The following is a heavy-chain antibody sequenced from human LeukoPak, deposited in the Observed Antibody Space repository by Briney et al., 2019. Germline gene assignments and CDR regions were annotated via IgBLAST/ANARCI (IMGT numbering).Heavy chain of an antibody. CDR2: IIPIFGTA. D-gene: IGHD3-10*01. J-gene: IGHJ4*02. V-gene: IGHV1-69*05. Sequence: EASVKVSCKASGGTFSSYAISWVRQAPGQGLEWMGGIIPIFGTANYAQKFQGRVTITTDESTSTAYMELSSLRSEDTAVYYCARVGYYGSGSQYYFDYWGQGTLVTVSS. CDR3: ARVGYYGSGSQYYFDY. CDR1: GGTFSSYA.